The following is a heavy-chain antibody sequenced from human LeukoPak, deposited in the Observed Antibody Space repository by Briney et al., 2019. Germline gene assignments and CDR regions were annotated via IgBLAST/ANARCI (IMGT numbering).Heavy chain of an antibody. CDR2: MNHNSGNT. Sequence: ASVKVSCKASGYTFTSYDINGVRQATGQGLEWMGWMNHNSGNTGNAQKFQGRVTNTRNTSISTAYMELSSLRSEDTAVYYCARGRYCSGGSCYYHTDDYWGQGTLVTVSS. D-gene: IGHD2-15*01. CDR3: ARGRYCSGGSCYYHTDDY. J-gene: IGHJ4*02. V-gene: IGHV1-8*03. CDR1: GYTFTSYD.